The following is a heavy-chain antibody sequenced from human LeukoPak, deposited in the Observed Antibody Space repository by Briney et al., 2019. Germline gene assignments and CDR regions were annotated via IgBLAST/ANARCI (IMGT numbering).Heavy chain of an antibody. Sequence: GGSLRLSCAASGFTFSSYGMTWVRQAPGKGLEWVAFIRYDGSNKYYADSVKGRFTISRDNSKNTLYLQMNSLRAEDTAVYYCAKTRTQWADYYYMDVWGKGTTVTISS. J-gene: IGHJ6*03. V-gene: IGHV3-30*02. D-gene: IGHD2-8*01. CDR1: GFTFSSYG. CDR2: IRYDGSNK. CDR3: AKTRTQWADYYYMDV.